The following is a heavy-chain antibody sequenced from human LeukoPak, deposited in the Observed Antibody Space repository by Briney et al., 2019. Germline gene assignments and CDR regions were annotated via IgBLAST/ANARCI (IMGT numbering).Heavy chain of an antibody. J-gene: IGHJ5*02. D-gene: IGHD6-19*01. CDR3: ARLRAVAGWFDP. Sequence: PSETLSLTCTVSGGSISSYYWSWIRQPPGKGLEWIGYIYYSGSTNYNPSLKSRVTISVDTSKNQFSLKLSSVTAADTAVYYCARLRAVAGWFDPWGQGTLVTVSS. CDR2: IYYSGST. CDR1: GGSISSYY. V-gene: IGHV4-59*08.